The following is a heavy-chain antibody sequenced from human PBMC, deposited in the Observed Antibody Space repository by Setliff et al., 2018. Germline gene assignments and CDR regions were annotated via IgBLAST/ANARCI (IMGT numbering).Heavy chain of an antibody. J-gene: IGHJ4*02. CDR2: INHYGST. CDR1: DGSFSDYY. Sequence: SETLSLTCAVYDGSFSDYYWSWIRQPPGKGLEWTGEINHYGSTKYKSSLKSRVTISVDTSKNQFSLKLNSVTAADTAVYLCARHLLVQGTYHFDYWGQGSPVTVSS. V-gene: IGHV4-34*01. D-gene: IGHD1-7*01. CDR3: ARHLLVQGTYHFDY.